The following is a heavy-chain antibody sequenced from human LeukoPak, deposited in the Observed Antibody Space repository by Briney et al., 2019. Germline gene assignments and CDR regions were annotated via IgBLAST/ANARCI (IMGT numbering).Heavy chain of an antibody. J-gene: IGHJ4*02. CDR3: ARHGFGGTYFDY. V-gene: IGHV4-59*08. CDR2: IYYSGST. CDR1: GGSISSYY. D-gene: IGHD3-10*01. Sequence: PSETLSLTCTVSGGSISSYYWSWIRQPPGKGLEWIGYIYYSGSTNCNPSLKSRVTISVDTSKNQFSLKLSSVTAADTAVYYCARHGFGGTYFDYWGQGTLVTVSS.